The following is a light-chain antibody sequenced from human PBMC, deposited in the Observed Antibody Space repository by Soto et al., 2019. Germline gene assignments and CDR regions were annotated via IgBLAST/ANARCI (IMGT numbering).Light chain of an antibody. CDR1: SSDVCGYNY. Sequence: QSARSQPSSVSGSPGQSITISCTGTSSDVCGYNYVSWYQQHPGNAPRLMIYEVNNRPSGVPNRFSGSKSGNKASLTISGLQAEDEADYYCSSKTSSRTPFVFGTGTTVTV. CDR3: SSKTSSRTPFV. CDR2: EVN. V-gene: IGLV2-14*01. J-gene: IGLJ1*01.